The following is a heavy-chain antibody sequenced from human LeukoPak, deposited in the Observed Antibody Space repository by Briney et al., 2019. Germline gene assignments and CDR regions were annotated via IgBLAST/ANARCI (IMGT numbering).Heavy chain of an antibody. CDR1: GGSISSGGYY. D-gene: IGHD4-17*01. Sequence: PSETLSLTCTVSGGSISSGGYYWSWIRQHPGKGLEWIGYIYYSGSTYYNPSLKSRVTISVDTSKNQFSLKLSTVPAAATAVYYCARRTVTTGYWYFDLWGRGTLVTVSS. CDR2: IYYSGST. J-gene: IGHJ2*01. CDR3: ARRTVTTGYWYFDL. V-gene: IGHV4-31*03.